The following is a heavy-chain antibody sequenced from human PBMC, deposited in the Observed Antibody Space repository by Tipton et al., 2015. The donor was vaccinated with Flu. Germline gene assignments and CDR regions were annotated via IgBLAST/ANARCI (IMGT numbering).Heavy chain of an antibody. CDR2: IYYSGIT. CDR3: AMRSEYCYGSGNSYRYYGMDV. Sequence: TLSLTCTVSGGSISSGDYYWSWIRQHPGKGLEWLGYIYYSGITSYNPSLKSRVAISVDMSENKFSLKLTSVTAADTAVYYCAMRSEYCYGSGNSYRYYGMDVWGQGTTVTVSS. V-gene: IGHV4-31*03. D-gene: IGHD3-10*01. J-gene: IGHJ6*02. CDR1: GGSISSGDYY.